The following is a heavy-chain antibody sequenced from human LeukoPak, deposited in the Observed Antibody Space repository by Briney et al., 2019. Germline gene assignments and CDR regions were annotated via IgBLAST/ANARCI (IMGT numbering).Heavy chain of an antibody. CDR2: IYSSGST. J-gene: IGHJ4*02. CDR1: GFTVTGNY. V-gene: IGHV3-66*01. CDR3: AREALGGGGY. D-gene: IGHD3-10*01. Sequence: GGSLRLSCAASGFTVTGNYMSWVRQAPGKGLEWLSIIYSSGSTYYADSVKGRFTISRDNSKNTLYLQMNSLRVEDTAVYYCAREALGGGGYWGQGTLVTVSS.